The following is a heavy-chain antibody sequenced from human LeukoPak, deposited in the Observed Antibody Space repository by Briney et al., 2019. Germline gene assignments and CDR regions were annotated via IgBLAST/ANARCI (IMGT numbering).Heavy chain of an antibody. CDR3: AKDSSSWYGWFDY. CDR2: ISWNSGSI. D-gene: IGHD6-13*01. CDR1: GFTFDDYA. J-gene: IGHJ4*02. V-gene: IGHV3-9*01. Sequence: GRSLRLSCAASGFTFDDYAMHWVRQAPGKGLEWVSGISWNSGSIGYADSVKGRFTISRDNAKNSLYLQMNSLRAEDTALYYCAKDSSSWYGWFDYWGQGTLVTVSS.